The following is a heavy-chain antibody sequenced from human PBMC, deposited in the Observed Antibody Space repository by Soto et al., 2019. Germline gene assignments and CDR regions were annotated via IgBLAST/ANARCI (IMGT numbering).Heavy chain of an antibody. Sequence: PGESLKISCQGSGYSFTSNWIGWVRQMPGKGLEWMGIINPADSDIKYSPSFQGQVTISADKSIGTAYLQWSSLKASDTAMYYCARHQRDDASRKIDCLGQGTLVTV. V-gene: IGHV5-51*01. CDR3: ARHQRDDASRKIDC. CDR1: GYSFTSNW. CDR2: INPADSDI. D-gene: IGHD3-16*01. J-gene: IGHJ4*02.